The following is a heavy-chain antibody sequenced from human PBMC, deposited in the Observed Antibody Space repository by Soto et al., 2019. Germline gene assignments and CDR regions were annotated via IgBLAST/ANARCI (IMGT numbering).Heavy chain of an antibody. D-gene: IGHD3-22*01. CDR1: EDTFRNYA. Sequence: ASVKVSCKASEDTFRNYAISWVRQAPGQGLEWMGGIIPIFGTANYAQKFQGRVTITADTSANTVYLELSSLRSEDTAVYYCASTKYDSSDSYYWYIGLWGRGTLVTVSS. CDR3: ASTKYDSSDSYYWYIGL. CDR2: IIPIFGTA. J-gene: IGHJ2*01. V-gene: IGHV1-69*06.